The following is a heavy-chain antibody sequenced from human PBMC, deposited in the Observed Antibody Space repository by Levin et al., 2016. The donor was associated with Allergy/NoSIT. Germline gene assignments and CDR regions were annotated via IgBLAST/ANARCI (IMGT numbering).Heavy chain of an antibody. CDR1: GGSFSGYY. CDR2: INHSGST. D-gene: IGHD2-8*01. CDR3: ARDVVLMVYAIELYYYGMDV. J-gene: IGHJ6*02. Sequence: SQTLSLTCAVYGGSFSGYYWSWIRQPPGKGLEWIGEINHSGSTNYNPSLKSRVTISVDTSKNQFSLKMSSVTAADTAVYYCARDVVLMVYAIELYYYGMDVWGQGTTVTVSS. V-gene: IGHV4-34*01.